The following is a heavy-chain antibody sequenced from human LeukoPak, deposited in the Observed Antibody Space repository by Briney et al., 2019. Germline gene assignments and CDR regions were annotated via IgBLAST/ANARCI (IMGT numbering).Heavy chain of an antibody. CDR3: ARRPSGVIAAAGIYYFDY. Sequence: SSETLSLTCTVSGDSVSTYYWSWIRQPPGKGLEWIGNIFHSGSTYYNPSLKSRVTISVDTFKNQLSLRLSSVTAADAAVYYCARRPSGVIAAAGIYYFDYWGQGTLVTVSS. D-gene: IGHD6-13*01. CDR1: GDSVSTYY. J-gene: IGHJ4*02. V-gene: IGHV4-59*04. CDR2: IFHSGST.